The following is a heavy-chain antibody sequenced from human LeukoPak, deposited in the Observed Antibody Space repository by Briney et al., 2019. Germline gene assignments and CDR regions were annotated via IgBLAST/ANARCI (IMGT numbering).Heavy chain of an antibody. J-gene: IGHJ4*02. V-gene: IGHV4-39*07. CDR2: IYYSGST. D-gene: IGHD4-17*01. CDR3: ASGYGDYYVFDY. Sequence: GSLRLSCAASGFTFSSYEMNWVRQPPGKGLEWIGSIYYSGSTYYNPSLKSRVTISVDTSKNQFSLKLSSVTAADTAVYYCASGYGDYYVFDYWGQGTLVTVSS. CDR1: GFTFSSYE.